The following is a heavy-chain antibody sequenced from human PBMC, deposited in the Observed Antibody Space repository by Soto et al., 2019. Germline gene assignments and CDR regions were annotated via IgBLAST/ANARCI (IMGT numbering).Heavy chain of an antibody. J-gene: IGHJ4*02. CDR2: INHSGST. CDR3: ARSGDIVVVPAATRPYYFDY. V-gene: IGHV4-34*01. Sequence: QVQLQQWGAGLLKPSETLSLTCAVYGGSFSGYYWSWIRQPPGKGLEWIGEINHSGSTNYNPSLKSRVTISVGTSKNQFSLKLSSVTAADTAVYYCARSGDIVVVPAATRPYYFDYWGQGTLVTVSS. CDR1: GGSFSGYY. D-gene: IGHD2-2*01.